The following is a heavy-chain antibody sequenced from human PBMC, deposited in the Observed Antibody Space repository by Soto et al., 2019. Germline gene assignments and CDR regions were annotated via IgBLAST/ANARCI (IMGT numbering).Heavy chain of an antibody. CDR1: GGSISSSSYY. D-gene: IGHD6-19*01. V-gene: IGHV4-39*01. Sequence: SETLSLTCTVSGGSISSSSYYWGWIRQPPGKGLEWIGSIYYSGSTYYNPSLKSRVTISVDTSKNQFSLKLSSVTAADTAVYYCASKGVAGTYYYYGMAVWGQGTTVTVSS. J-gene: IGHJ6*02. CDR3: ASKGVAGTYYYYGMAV. CDR2: IYYSGST.